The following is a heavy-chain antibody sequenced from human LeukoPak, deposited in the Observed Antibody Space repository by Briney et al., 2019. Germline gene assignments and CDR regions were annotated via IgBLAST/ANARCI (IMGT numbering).Heavy chain of an antibody. V-gene: IGHV1-8*03. Sequence: GASVKVSCKASGYTFTNYDINWVRQATGQGLEWMGWMDPNSGNTGYAQKLQGRVTFTRDTSISTAYLELSSLRSEDTAVYYCARGLGSFGLVPGADYWGQGTLVTVSS. CDR2: MDPNSGNT. CDR1: GYTFTNYD. J-gene: IGHJ4*02. D-gene: IGHD3-10*01. CDR3: ARGLGSFGLVPGADY.